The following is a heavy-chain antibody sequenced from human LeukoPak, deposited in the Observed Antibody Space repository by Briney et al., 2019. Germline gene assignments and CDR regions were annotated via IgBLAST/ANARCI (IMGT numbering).Heavy chain of an antibody. J-gene: IGHJ4*02. D-gene: IGHD6-19*01. CDR3: VRRDTGWNYFDY. V-gene: IGHV4-59*08. CDR1: GGSINSHY. CDR2: IYYTGKI. Sequence: SETLSLTCAVSGGSINSHYWGWIRQPPGKGLQWIGDIYYTGKINYNPSLKSRATITLDTSKDHLSLNLTSVLAADTAIYYCVRRDTGWNYFDYWGQGILVTVSS.